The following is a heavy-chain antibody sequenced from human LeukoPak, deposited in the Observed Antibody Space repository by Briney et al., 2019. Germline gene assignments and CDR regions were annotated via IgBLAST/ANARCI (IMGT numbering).Heavy chain of an antibody. CDR3: ARHGAEASHSGSYPFDY. CDR2: IYYSGST. V-gene: IGHV4-59*08. J-gene: IGHJ4*02. D-gene: IGHD1-26*01. CDR1: GDSISSYY. Sequence: SETLSLTCTVSGDSISSYYWSWIRQPPGKGLEWIAYIYYSGSTNYNPSLKSRVTISLDTSKNQVSLKLTSVTAADTAVYYCARHGAEASHSGSYPFDYWGQGTLVTVSS.